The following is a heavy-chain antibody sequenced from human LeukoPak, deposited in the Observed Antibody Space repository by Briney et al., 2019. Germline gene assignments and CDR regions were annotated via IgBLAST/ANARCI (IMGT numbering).Heavy chain of an antibody. D-gene: IGHD3-22*01. Sequence: PGGSLRLSCAASVFTFSSYAMSWVRQAPGKGLEWVAVISGGGSGTYYADSVRGRFTISRDNSKNTVYLQMNSLRAEDTAIYYCAKAVGSSGYFSRDAFDIWGQGTMVTVSS. CDR1: VFTFSSYA. CDR3: AKAVGSSGYFSRDAFDI. CDR2: ISGGGSGT. V-gene: IGHV3-23*01. J-gene: IGHJ3*02.